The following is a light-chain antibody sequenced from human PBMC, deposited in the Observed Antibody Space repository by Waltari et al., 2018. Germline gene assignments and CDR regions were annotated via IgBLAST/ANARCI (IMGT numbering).Light chain of an antibody. CDR1: SSDVGAYNY. CDR2: DVS. Sequence: QSALTQPASVSGSPGQSITISCTRTSSDVGAYNYVSWYQQHPGKAPKLMIFDVSIRPAGVSNRFSGSKSGNTASLTISGLQAEDEADYYCSSYISSSTLELFGGGTSLTVL. V-gene: IGLV2-14*03. J-gene: IGLJ2*01. CDR3: SSYISSSTLEL.